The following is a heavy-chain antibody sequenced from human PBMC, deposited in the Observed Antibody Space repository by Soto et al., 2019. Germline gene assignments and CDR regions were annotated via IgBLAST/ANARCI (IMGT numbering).Heavy chain of an antibody. J-gene: IGHJ4*02. CDR2: IYYSGST. CDR3: ARGYCSGGSCYRY. V-gene: IGHV4-39*01. D-gene: IGHD2-15*01. Sequence: TLSLACTVSGGSVSSGSYYWGWIRQPPGKGLEWIGSIYYSGSTYYNPSLKSRVTISVDTSKNQFSLKLSSVTAADTAVYYCARGYCSGGSCYRYWGQGSQVTVSS. CDR1: GGSVSSGSYY.